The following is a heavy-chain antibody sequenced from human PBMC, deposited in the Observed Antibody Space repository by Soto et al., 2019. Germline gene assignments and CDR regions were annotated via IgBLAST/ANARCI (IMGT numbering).Heavy chain of an antibody. CDR3: ARGYYDFWSGYLYYFDY. V-gene: IGHV3-30-3*01. Sequence: GGSLRLSCAASGFTFSSYAMHWVRQAPGKGLEWVAVISYDGSNKYYADSVKGRFTISRDNSKNTLYLQMNSLRAEDTAVYYCARGYYDFWSGYLYYFDYWGQGTLVTVS. CDR2: ISYDGSNK. CDR1: GFTFSSYA. D-gene: IGHD3-3*01. J-gene: IGHJ4*02.